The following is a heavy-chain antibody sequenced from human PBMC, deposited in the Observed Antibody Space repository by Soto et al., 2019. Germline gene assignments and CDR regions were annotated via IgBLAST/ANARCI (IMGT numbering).Heavy chain of an antibody. CDR3: AKDSLRTVGANPTYDY. D-gene: IGHD1-26*01. CDR2: ISGSGGST. J-gene: IGHJ4*02. Sequence: GGFLRLSCAASGFTFSSYAMRWVRQAPGKGLEWVSAISGSGGSTYYADSVKGRFTISRDNSKNTLYLQMNSLRAEDTAVYYCAKDSLRTVGANPTYDYWGQGTLVNVSS. CDR1: GFTFSSYA. V-gene: IGHV3-23*01.